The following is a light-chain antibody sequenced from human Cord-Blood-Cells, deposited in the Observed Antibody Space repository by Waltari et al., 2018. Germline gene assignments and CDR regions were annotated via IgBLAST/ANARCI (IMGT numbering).Light chain of an antibody. J-gene: IGLJ1*01. CDR1: SSNVGSYNR. CDR2: EVS. CDR3: SSYTSSSTYV. Sequence: QSALTQPPSVSGSPGQSVTISCTGTSSNVGSYNRVSWYQQPPGTAPKLMLYEVSNRPAGVPDRFSGSKSGNTASLTISGLQAEDEADDYCSSYTSSSTYVFGTGTKVTVL. V-gene: IGLV2-18*02.